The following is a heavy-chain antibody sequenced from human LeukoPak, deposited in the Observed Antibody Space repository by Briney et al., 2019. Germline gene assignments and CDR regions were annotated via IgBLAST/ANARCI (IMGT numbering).Heavy chain of an antibody. D-gene: IGHD4-23*01. CDR1: GFTFSSYA. V-gene: IGHV3-23*01. CDR3: AKARWAPTYYDY. Sequence: GGSMRLSCAASGFTFSSYAMSWVRQAPGKGLEWVSAISGSGGSTYYADSVKGRFTISRDNSKNTLYLQMNSLRAEDTAVYYCAKARWAPTYYDYWGQGTLVTVSS. J-gene: IGHJ4*02. CDR2: ISGSGGST.